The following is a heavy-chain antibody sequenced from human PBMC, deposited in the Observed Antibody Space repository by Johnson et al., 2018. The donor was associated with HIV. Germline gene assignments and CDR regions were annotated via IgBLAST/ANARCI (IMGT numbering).Heavy chain of an antibody. CDR2: ISYDGSNK. CDR1: GFTFSSYA. J-gene: IGHJ3*02. Sequence: QVQLVESGGGVVQPGRSLRLSCAASGFTFSSYAMHWVRQAPGKGLEWVSFISYDGSNKYYADSVKGRFTISRDNAKNSLYLQMNSLRAEDTAVYYCVRASSGYYLGAFDIWGQGTMVTVSS. V-gene: IGHV3-30-3*01. D-gene: IGHD3-22*01. CDR3: VRASSGYYLGAFDI.